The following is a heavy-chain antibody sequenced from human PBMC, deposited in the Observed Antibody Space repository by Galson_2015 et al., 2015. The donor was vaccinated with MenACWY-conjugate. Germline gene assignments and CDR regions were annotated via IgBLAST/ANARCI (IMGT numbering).Heavy chain of an antibody. D-gene: IGHD5-18*01. V-gene: IGHV1-69*13. CDR3: ARVGYSYGYGSPFDY. J-gene: IGHJ4*02. Sequence: SVKVSCKASGGTFSSYAISWVRQAPGQGLEWMGGIIPIFGTANYAQKFQGRVTITADESTSTAYMELSSLRSEDTAVYYCARVGYSYGYGSPFDYWGQGTLVTVSS. CDR2: IIPIFGTA. CDR1: GGTFSSYA.